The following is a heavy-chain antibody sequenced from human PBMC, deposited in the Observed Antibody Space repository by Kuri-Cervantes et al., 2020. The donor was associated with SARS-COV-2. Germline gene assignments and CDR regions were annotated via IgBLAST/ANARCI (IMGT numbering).Heavy chain of an antibody. CDR3: AREWVLRFLEWSHNSPYYYYMDV. Sequence: ASVKVSCKASGYTFTSYYMHWVRQAPGQGLEWMGIINPSGGSTSYAQKLQGRVTMTRDTSTSTVYMELSSLRSEDTAVYYCAREWVLRFLEWSHNSPYYYYMDVWGKGTTVTVSS. CDR2: INPSGGST. V-gene: IGHV1-46*01. J-gene: IGHJ6*03. CDR1: GYTFTSYY. D-gene: IGHD3-3*01.